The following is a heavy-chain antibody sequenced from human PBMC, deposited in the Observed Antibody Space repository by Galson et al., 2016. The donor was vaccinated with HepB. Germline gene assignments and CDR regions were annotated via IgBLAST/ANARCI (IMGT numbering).Heavy chain of an antibody. J-gene: IGHJ5*02. V-gene: IGHV3-11*01. CDR1: GFTFSHYF. Sequence: SLRLSCAASGFTFSHYFVSWIRQAPGKGLEWVSYISGNADSRRYADSVKGRFTISRDNSKNSLYLQMNNLRAEDTAVYYCARMVPLYSGGWYVRGDGWFDPWGQGTLVTVAS. D-gene: IGHD6-19*01. CDR3: ARMVPLYSGGWYVRGDGWFDP. CDR2: ISGNADSR.